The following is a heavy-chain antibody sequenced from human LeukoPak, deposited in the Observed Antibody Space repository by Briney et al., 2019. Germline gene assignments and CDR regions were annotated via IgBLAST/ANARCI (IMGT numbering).Heavy chain of an antibody. CDR2: INWNGDSR. V-gene: IGHV3-20*04. CDR3: AKGSGPIYDILTGYYTGYYYYMDV. D-gene: IGHD3-9*01. CDR1: GFKFDDYG. J-gene: IGHJ6*03. Sequence: GGSLRLSCTASGFKFDDYGMTWVRQAPGKGLEWVSDINWNGDSRGYAHSVRGRFTIYRDNSKNSLYLQMNSLRAEDTAVYYCAKGSGPIYDILTGYYTGYYYYMDVWGKGTTVTISS.